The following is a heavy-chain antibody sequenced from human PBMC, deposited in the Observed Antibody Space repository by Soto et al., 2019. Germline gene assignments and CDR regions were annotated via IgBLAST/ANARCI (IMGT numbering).Heavy chain of an antibody. D-gene: IGHD5-18*01. CDR2: INHSGST. CDR3: ASHDTARTPFDY. CDR1: GGSFSGYY. V-gene: IGHV4-34*01. Sequence: SETLSLTCAVYGGSFSGYYWSWIRQPPGKGLEWIGEINHSGSTNYNPSLKSRVTISVDTSKNQFSLKLSSVTAADTAVYYCASHDTARTPFDYWGQGTLVTVSS. J-gene: IGHJ4*02.